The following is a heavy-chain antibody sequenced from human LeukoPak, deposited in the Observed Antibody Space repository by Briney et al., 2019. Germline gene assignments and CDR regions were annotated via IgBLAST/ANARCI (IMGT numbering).Heavy chain of an antibody. D-gene: IGHD3-10*02. Sequence: PSETLSLTCAVSGGSISSGGYSWSWIRQPPGKGLEWIGSIYYSGGTYYNPSLKSRVTISVDTSKNQFSLKLSSVTAADTAVYYCARKMLGITLFYFDYWGQGTQVTVSS. V-gene: IGHV4-39*01. CDR3: ARKMLGITLFYFDY. CDR2: IYYSGGT. J-gene: IGHJ4*02. CDR1: GGSISSGGYS.